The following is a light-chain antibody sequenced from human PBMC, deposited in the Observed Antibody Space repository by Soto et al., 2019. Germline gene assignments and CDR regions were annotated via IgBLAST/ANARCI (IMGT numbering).Light chain of an antibody. CDR2: CNN. J-gene: IGLJ2*01. CDR1: SSNLGAGYD. CDR3: HSYDGSLATSI. Sequence: QSVLTQPPSVSGTPGQRVSISCTGTSSNLGAGYDVHWYQPLPGAAPRLLIFCNNFRPSGVPDRFSGSKSGTSASLAITVLQAEDEDIYHCHSYDGSLATSIFGAGTKLTVL. V-gene: IGLV1-40*01.